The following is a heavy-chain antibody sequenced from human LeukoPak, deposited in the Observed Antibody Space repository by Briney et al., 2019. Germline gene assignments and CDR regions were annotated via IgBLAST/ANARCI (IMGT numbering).Heavy chain of an antibody. CDR1: GFTFSSYG. CDR2: ISYDGSNK. D-gene: IGHD2-2*01. Sequence: PGGSLRLSCAASGFTFSSYGMHWVRQAPGKGLEWVAVISYDGSNKCYADSVKGRFTISRDNSKNTLYLQMNSLRAEDTAVYYCAKAMLRIVVVPAADYWGQGTLVTVSS. J-gene: IGHJ4*02. CDR3: AKAMLRIVVVPAADY. V-gene: IGHV3-30*18.